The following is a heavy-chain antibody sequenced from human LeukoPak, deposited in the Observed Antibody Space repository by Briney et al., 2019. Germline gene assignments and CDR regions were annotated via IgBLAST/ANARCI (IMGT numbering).Heavy chain of an antibody. CDR1: AYSFTNYW. CDR2: IYPGDSDT. J-gene: IGHJ5*02. CDR3: ASHLRLWHNWFDP. Sequence: GESLKISCKGSAYSFTNYWIGWVHQMPGKGPEWMGIIYPGDSDTIYSPSFQGQVTISADKSISTANLQWSSLKASDTAMYYCASHLRLWHNWFDPWGQGTLVTVSS. V-gene: IGHV5-51*07. D-gene: IGHD5-18*01.